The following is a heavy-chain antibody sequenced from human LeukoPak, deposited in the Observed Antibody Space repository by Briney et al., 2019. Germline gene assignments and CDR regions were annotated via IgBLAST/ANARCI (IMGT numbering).Heavy chain of an antibody. Sequence: AGGSLRLSCAASGFTFSSYSMNWVRQAPEKGLEWVSYISSSSSTIYYADSVKGRFTISRDNAKNSLYLQMNSLRDEDTAVYYCARGTRYDSSGYYSQDLDYWGQGTLVTVSS. V-gene: IGHV3-48*02. CDR1: GFTFSSYS. D-gene: IGHD3-22*01. CDR3: ARGTRYDSSGYYSQDLDY. CDR2: ISSSSSTI. J-gene: IGHJ4*02.